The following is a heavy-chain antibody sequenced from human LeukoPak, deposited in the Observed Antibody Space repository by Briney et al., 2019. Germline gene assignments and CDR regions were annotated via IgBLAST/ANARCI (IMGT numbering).Heavy chain of an antibody. CDR2: IIPIFGTA. J-gene: IGHJ5*02. V-gene: IGHV1-69*06. CDR3: ARLMVRGANWFDP. CDR1: GGTFSSYA. D-gene: IGHD3-10*01. Sequence: SVTVSCKASGGTFSSYAISWVRQAPGQGLEWMGGIIPIFGTANYAQKFQGRVTISADKYTSTAYMELSSLRSEDTAVYYCARLMVRGANWFDPWGQGTLVTVSS.